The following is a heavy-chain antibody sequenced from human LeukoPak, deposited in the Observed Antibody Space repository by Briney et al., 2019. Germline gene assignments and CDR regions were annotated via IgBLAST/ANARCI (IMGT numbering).Heavy chain of an antibody. CDR2: IYYSGNT. J-gene: IGHJ6*02. Sequence: SETLSLTCSVSGGSISKSPYYWAWIRQTPGKGLEWIANIYYSGNTYYNLSLKSRVTISVDTSKNHFSLKLNSVTAADTAVYYCARSGPYCSGGSCCAYAMDVWGQGTTATVSS. CDR1: GGSISKSPYY. V-gene: IGHV4-39*02. CDR3: ARSGPYCSGGSCCAYAMDV. D-gene: IGHD2-15*01.